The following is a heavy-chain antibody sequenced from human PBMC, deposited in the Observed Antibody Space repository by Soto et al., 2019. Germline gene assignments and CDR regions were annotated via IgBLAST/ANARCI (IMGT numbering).Heavy chain of an antibody. Sequence: ASVKVSCKASGYTFTSYAMHWVRQAPGQRLEWMGWINAGNGNTKYAQKFQGGVTITGDKSASTAYMELSSLRSEDTAVYYCASNYDSSAASGYWGQGTLVTVSS. D-gene: IGHD3-22*01. CDR2: INAGNGNT. CDR1: GYTFTSYA. J-gene: IGHJ4*02. V-gene: IGHV1-3*01. CDR3: ASNYDSSAASGY.